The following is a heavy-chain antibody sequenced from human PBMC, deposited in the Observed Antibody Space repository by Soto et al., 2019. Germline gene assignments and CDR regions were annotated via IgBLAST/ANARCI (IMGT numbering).Heavy chain of an antibody. CDR2: IWYHGTTK. D-gene: IGHD5-18*01. CDR3: ARDVDTTSHLNWFDP. V-gene: IGHV3-33*01. CDR1: GFSLSRYG. J-gene: IGHJ5*02. Sequence: QVQVVESGGGVVQPGRSLRLSCEVSGFSLSRYGMHCVRQAPGKGLEWVAVIWYHGTTKNYADSVKGRFTISRDISKNTVYLQMDSLEVEDTAVYYCARDVDTTSHLNWFDPWGQGVMVTVSS.